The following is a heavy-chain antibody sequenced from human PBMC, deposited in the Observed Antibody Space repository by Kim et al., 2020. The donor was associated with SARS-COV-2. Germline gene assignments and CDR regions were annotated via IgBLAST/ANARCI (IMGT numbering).Heavy chain of an antibody. D-gene: IGHD5-18*01. CDR2: ISYDGSNK. V-gene: IGHV3-30*18. CDR3: AKSCVDTAMVAPIDY. Sequence: GGSLRLSCAASGFTFSSYGMHWVRQAPGKGLEWVAVISYDGSNKYYADSVKGRFTISRDNSKNTLYLQMNSLRAEDTAVYYCAKSCVDTAMVAPIDYWGQGTLVTVSS. J-gene: IGHJ4*02. CDR1: GFTFSSYG.